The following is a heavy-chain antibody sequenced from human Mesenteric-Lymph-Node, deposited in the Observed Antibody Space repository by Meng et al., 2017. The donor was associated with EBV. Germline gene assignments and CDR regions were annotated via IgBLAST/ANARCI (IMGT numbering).Heavy chain of an antibody. CDR2: IIPIFATP. Sequence: QVQLVQSGAEVRKPGSSVKVSCKASGGTFSSYAISWVRQAPGQGLEWMGGIIPIFATPDYAQKFQGRVTITADESTSTAYMELSSLRSEDTAVYYCARVQYDYVWGSYRQYYFDYWGQGTLVTVSS. V-gene: IGHV1-69*01. D-gene: IGHD3-16*02. J-gene: IGHJ4*02. CDR3: ARVQYDYVWGSYRQYYFDY. CDR1: GGTFSSYA.